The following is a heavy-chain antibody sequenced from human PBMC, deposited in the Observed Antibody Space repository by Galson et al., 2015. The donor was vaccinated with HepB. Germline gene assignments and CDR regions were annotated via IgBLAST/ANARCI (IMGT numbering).Heavy chain of an antibody. CDR1: GYSFTSYW. D-gene: IGHD5-12*01. J-gene: IGHJ6*02. Sequence: QSGAEVKKPGESLRISCKGSGYSFTSYWISWVRQMPGKGLEWMGRIDPSDSYTNYSPSFQGHVTISADKSISTAYLQWSSLKASDTAMYYCARARYSGYDWGYYYGMDVWGQGTTVTVSS. CDR2: IDPSDSYT. CDR3: ARARYSGYDWGYYYGMDV. V-gene: IGHV5-10-1*01.